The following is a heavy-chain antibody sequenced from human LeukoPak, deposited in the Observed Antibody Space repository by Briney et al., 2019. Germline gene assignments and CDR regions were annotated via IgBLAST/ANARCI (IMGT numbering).Heavy chain of an antibody. CDR3: AKNFGHQQFDS. Sequence: GGSLRLSCAVSGFTFSSSWMDWVRQAPGKGLEWVANIKEDGSVKNYVDSMKGRFTISRDNTKNSLYLQMNSLRAEDTAVYYCAKNFGHQQFDSWGQGTLVIVSS. V-gene: IGHV3-7*01. CDR2: IKEDGSVK. J-gene: IGHJ4*02. D-gene: IGHD3/OR15-3a*01. CDR1: GFTFSSSW.